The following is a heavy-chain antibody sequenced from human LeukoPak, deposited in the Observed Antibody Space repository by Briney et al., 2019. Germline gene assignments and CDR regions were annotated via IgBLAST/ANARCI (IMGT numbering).Heavy chain of an antibody. J-gene: IGHJ3*02. CDR3: ARDWEVYDILTGYATGDAFDI. D-gene: IGHD3-9*01. CDR2: IYSSGST. V-gene: IGHV4-4*07. CDR1: GGSISSDY. Sequence: SETLSLTCTVSGGSISSDYWSWIRQPAGKGLEWIGRIYSSGSTNYNPSLKRRVTMSLDTSKNQFSLKMSSVTAADTAVYYCARDWEVYDILTGYATGDAFDIWGQGTMVTVSS.